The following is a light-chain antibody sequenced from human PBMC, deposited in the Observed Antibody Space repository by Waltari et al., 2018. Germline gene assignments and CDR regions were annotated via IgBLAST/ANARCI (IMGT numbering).Light chain of an antibody. J-gene: IGKJ1*01. CDR3: QQYYSRRT. CDR1: QSLLYNSTYTNY. CDR2: WAS. V-gene: IGKV4-1*01. Sequence: DIVMTQSPDSLAVSLGERVTINCKSSQSLLYNSTYTNYLAWYQQKPGQPPKLLFYWASTRHSGVPDRFSGSGSATDFTLTISSLQAEDVAVYYCQQYYSRRTFGQGTRVEIK.